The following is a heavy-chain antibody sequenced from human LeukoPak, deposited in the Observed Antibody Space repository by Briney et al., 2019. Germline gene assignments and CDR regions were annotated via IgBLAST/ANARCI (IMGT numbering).Heavy chain of an antibody. Sequence: SETLSLTCTVSGVSISSSNSYWGWIRQPPGKGLEWIGSIYYSGNTYYNASLKSQVSISIDTSKNQFSLRLTSVTAADTAVYYCARQTGSGLFILPGGQGTLVTVSP. CDR3: ARQTGSGLFILP. D-gene: IGHD3/OR15-3a*01. CDR2: IYYSGNT. J-gene: IGHJ4*02. CDR1: GVSISSSNSY. V-gene: IGHV4-39*01.